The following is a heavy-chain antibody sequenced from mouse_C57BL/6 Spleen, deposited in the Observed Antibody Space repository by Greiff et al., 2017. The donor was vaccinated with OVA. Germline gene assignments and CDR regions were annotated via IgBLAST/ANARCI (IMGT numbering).Heavy chain of an antibody. D-gene: IGHD2-1*01. V-gene: IGHV2-2*01. CDR3: ARVYYGNWYFDV. CDR1: GFSLTSYG. J-gene: IGHJ1*03. CDR2: IWSGGST. Sequence: QVQLQQSGPGLVQPSQSLSITCTVSGFSLTSYGVHWVRQSPGKGLEWLGVIWSGGSTDYNAAFISRLSISKDNSKSQAFFKMNSLQADDTAIYYCARVYYGNWYFDVWGTGTTVTVSS.